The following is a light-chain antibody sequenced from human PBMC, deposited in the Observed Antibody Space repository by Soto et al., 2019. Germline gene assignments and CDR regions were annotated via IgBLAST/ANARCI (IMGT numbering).Light chain of an antibody. CDR3: SSYTSYSTVV. Sequence: QSALTQPASVSGSPGQSITISCTGTSSDVGGYNYVSWYQQHPGKAPKATIYEVSNRPSGVSNRFSGSKSGNTASLTISGLQAEDEADYYCSSYTSYSTVVFGGGTKLTVL. CDR1: SSDVGGYNY. CDR2: EVS. V-gene: IGLV2-14*01. J-gene: IGLJ2*01.